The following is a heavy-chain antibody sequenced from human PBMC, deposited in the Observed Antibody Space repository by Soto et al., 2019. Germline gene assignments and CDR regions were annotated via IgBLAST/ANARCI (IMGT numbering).Heavy chain of an antibody. J-gene: IGHJ4*02. CDR2: ISANGGST. D-gene: IGHD2-15*01. CDR3: AKANRYCSGGTCFVFDY. Sequence: GGSLRLSCAASGFTFSDYTMNWVRQALGKGLEWVSSISANGGSTYYADSVKGRFTISRDNSQNTLSLQMNSLRAEDTAIYYCAKANRYCSGGTCFVFDYWGQGALVTVSS. V-gene: IGHV3-23*01. CDR1: GFTFSDYT.